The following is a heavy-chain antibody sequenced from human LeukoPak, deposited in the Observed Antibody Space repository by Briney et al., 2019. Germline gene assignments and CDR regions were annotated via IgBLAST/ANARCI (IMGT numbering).Heavy chain of an antibody. V-gene: IGHV3-11*04. Sequence: GGSLRLSCAASGFTFSDYYMSWIRQAPGKGLEWVSYISSSGSTIYYADSVKGRFTISRDNAKNSLYLQMNSLRAEDTAVYYCARVPSPRDGYNYPPDYWGQGTLVTVSS. CDR2: ISSSGSTI. J-gene: IGHJ4*02. CDR3: ARVPSPRDGYNYPPDY. D-gene: IGHD5-24*01. CDR1: GFTFSDYY.